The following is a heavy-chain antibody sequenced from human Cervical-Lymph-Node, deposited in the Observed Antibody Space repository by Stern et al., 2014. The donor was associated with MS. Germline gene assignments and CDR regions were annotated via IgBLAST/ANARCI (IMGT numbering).Heavy chain of an antibody. CDR2: IQTAGRET. Sequence: DVQLLESGAGLDKPGESLRLSCAVSGFTFSNYWITWVRQAPGKGLEWVAIIQTAGRETSYGASVKGRFTISSDHPMNSTYLQSDSLRAEDTAVYYCARAVRKLGTWGQGTLVTVSS. V-gene: IGHV3-7*02. D-gene: IGHD3-10*01. J-gene: IGHJ5*02. CDR1: GFTFSNYW. CDR3: ARAVRKLGT.